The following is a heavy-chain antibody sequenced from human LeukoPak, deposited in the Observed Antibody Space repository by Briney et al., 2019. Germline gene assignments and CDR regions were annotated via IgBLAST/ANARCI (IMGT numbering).Heavy chain of an antibody. CDR1: GYTFTSYG. Sequence: ASVKVSCKASGYTFTSYGISWVRQAPGQGLEWMGWISAYNGNTNYAQKRQGRVTMTTDTSTSTAYMELRSLRSDDTAVYYCARDLLVVGATYWFDPWGQGTLVTVSS. J-gene: IGHJ5*02. CDR3: ARDLLVVGATYWFDP. CDR2: ISAYNGNT. V-gene: IGHV1-18*01. D-gene: IGHD1-26*01.